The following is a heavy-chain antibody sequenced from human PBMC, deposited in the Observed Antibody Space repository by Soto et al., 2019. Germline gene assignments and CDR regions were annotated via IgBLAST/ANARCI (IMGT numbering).Heavy chain of an antibody. CDR1: GFSFVSYA. J-gene: IGHJ4*02. CDR2: ISGSDGKT. V-gene: IGHV3-23*01. Sequence: WGSLRLSCAASGFSFVSYALIWVRQAPGKGLEWVSTISGSDGKTFYADSVKGRFSISRDTSQSTLYLQMNSLRADDTAMYYCARWSYLDYWGQGTRVTVSS. D-gene: IGHD3-3*01. CDR3: ARWSYLDY.